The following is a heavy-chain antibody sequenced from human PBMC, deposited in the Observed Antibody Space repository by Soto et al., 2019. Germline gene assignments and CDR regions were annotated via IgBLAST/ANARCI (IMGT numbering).Heavy chain of an antibody. CDR3: ARSDDKGGSGYLTFDY. D-gene: IGHD3-3*01. Sequence: PSETLSLTCAVASGSISSSNWWSWVRQPPGKGLEWIGEIYHSGSTNYNPSLKSRVTISVDKSKNQFSLKLSSVTAADTAVYYCARSDDKGGSGYLTFDYWGQGTLVTVSS. CDR1: SGSISSSNW. CDR2: IYHSGST. V-gene: IGHV4-4*02. J-gene: IGHJ4*02.